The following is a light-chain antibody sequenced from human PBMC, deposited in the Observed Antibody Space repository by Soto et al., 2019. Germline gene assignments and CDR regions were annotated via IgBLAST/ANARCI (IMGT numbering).Light chain of an antibody. Sequence: QSALTQPPSVSGSPGQSVTISCTGNSSDIGSYNGVSWYQQPPGTAPKLIIYEGSTRPSGVPDRFSGSKSGNTASLTISGLQAEDEADYYCNSYTISGTYVFGTGTKLTVL. V-gene: IGLV2-18*02. CDR3: NSYTISGTYV. CDR2: EGS. CDR1: SSDIGSYNG. J-gene: IGLJ1*01.